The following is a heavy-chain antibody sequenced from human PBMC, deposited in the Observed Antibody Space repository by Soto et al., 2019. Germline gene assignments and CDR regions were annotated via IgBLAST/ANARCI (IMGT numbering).Heavy chain of an antibody. V-gene: IGHV4-30-2*01. CDR2: IYHSGST. Sequence: QLQLQESGSGLVKPSQTLSLTCAVSGGSISSGGYSWSWIRQPPGKGLEWIGYIYHSGSTYYNPSLKGRVTIPVDRSQNPFSLKLSSVTAADTAVYYCARASTTVTTLDYWGQGTLVTVSS. J-gene: IGHJ4*02. CDR3: ARASTTVTTLDY. D-gene: IGHD4-17*01. CDR1: GGSISSGGYS.